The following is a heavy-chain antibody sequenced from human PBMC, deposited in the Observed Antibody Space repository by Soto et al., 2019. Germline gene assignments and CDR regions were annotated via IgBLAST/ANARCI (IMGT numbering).Heavy chain of an antibody. D-gene: IGHD5-12*01. CDR2: INPNNGGT. V-gene: IGHV1-2*02. CDR1: GYTFTGYD. J-gene: IGHJ4*02. CDR3: ARDLQSMATTPIDIV. Sequence: ASVKVSCKASGYTFTGYDMHWVRQAPGQGLEWMGWINPNNGGTNYAQKFQGRVTMTRDTSISTAYMELSRLRSDDTAVYYCARDLQSMATTPIDIVWGQGTLVTVSS.